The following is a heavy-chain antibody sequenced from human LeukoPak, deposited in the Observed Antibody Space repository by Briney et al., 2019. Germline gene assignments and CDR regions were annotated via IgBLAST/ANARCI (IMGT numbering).Heavy chain of an antibody. Sequence: PGGSLRLSCAASGFTFSSYGMHWVRQAPGKRLEWVAAIWYDGSNKHYADSVKGRLTISRDNSKNTLYLQMNSLRAEDTAVYYCARGGTYYDFWSGYSYYYGMDVWGQGTTVTVS. D-gene: IGHD3-3*01. J-gene: IGHJ6*02. CDR1: GFTFSSYG. V-gene: IGHV3-33*01. CDR3: ARGGTYYDFWSGYSYYYGMDV. CDR2: IWYDGSNK.